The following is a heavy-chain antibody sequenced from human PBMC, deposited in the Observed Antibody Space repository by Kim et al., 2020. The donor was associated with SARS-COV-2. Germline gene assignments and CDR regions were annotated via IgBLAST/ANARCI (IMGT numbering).Heavy chain of an antibody. V-gene: IGHV7-4-1*02. CDR1: GYTFTSYA. CDR3: ARGPYSSSWYAQLWLPEDFYGMDV. J-gene: IGHJ6*02. CDR2: INTNTGNP. D-gene: IGHD6-13*01. Sequence: ASVKVSCKASGYTFTSYAMNWVRQAPGQGLEWMGWINTNTGNPTYAQGFTGRFVFSLDTSVSTAYLQISSLKAEDTAVYYCARGPYSSSWYAQLWLPEDFYGMDVWGQGTTVTVSS.